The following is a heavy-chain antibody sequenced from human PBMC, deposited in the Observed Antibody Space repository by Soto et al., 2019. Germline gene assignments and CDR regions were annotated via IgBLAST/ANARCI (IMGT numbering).Heavy chain of an antibody. J-gene: IGHJ2*01. Sequence: EVQLLESGGGLVQPGGSLRLSCAASGFTFSTYAMTWVHQAPGKGLEWVSAITRSGDYTQYADSVKGRFTISRDNSKNTLYLQMISLRAVDTAVYYCAKVGSYSEQFYYWYFDLWGRGTLVTVSS. D-gene: IGHD3-22*01. V-gene: IGHV3-23*01. CDR1: GFTFSTYA. CDR2: ITRSGDYT. CDR3: AKVGSYSEQFYYWYFDL.